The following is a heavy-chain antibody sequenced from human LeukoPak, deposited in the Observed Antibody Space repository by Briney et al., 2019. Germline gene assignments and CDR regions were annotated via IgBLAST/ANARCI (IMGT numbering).Heavy chain of an antibody. D-gene: IGHD1-26*01. J-gene: IGHJ3*01. Sequence: ASVKASCKASGYTFTGYYMHWVRQAPGQGLEWMGWINPNSGGTNYAQKFQGRVTMTRDTSISTAYMELSRLRSDDTAVYYCARTLAKTFGASLWGQGTMVTVSS. V-gene: IGHV1-2*02. CDR2: INPNSGGT. CDR3: ARTLAKTFGASL. CDR1: GYTFTGYY.